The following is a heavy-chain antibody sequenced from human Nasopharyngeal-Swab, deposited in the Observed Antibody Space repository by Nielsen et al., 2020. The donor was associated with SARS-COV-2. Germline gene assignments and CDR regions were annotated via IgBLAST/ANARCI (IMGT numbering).Heavy chain of an antibody. J-gene: IGHJ4*02. CDR1: GFTVSSYA. CDR3: AKSQGWLQWGN. CDR2: IYRGGTTT. Sequence: GGSLRLSCAASGFTVSSYAMTWVRQSPGKGLEWVSVIYRGGTTTFYADSVKGRFTISRDDSKNTVYLQMNSLRAEDTAIYYCAKSQGWLQWGNWGQGTLVTVSS. V-gene: IGHV3-23*03. D-gene: IGHD5-24*01.